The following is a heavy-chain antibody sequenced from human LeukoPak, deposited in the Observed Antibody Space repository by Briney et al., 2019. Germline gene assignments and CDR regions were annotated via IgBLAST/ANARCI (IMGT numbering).Heavy chain of an antibody. J-gene: IGHJ6*02. CDR2: INPNSGGT. D-gene: IGHD5-12*01. V-gene: IGHV1-2*04. CDR1: GYTFTGYY. CDR3: ARGRIVATYHYYGMGV. Sequence: ASVKVSCKASGYTFTGYYMHWVRQAPGQGLEWMGWINPNSGGTNYAQKFQGWVTMTRDTSISTAYMEPSRLRSDDTAVYYCARGRIVATYHYYGMGVWGQGTTVTVSS.